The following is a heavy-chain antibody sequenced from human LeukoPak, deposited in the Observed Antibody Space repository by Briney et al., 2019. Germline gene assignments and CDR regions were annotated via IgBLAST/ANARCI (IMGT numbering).Heavy chain of an antibody. CDR1: GYTFTIYY. CDR2: TDPSGGSA. CDR3: ARGRMTRDI. D-gene: IGHD2-21*02. V-gene: IGHV1-46*01. Sequence: ASVKVSCKASGYTFTIYYIHWVRQAPGQGLEWMGITDPSGGSATYPQKFHGRLTMTRDTSTSTVYMELSSLRSEDTAVYFCARGRMTRDIWGQGTMVTVSS. J-gene: IGHJ3*02.